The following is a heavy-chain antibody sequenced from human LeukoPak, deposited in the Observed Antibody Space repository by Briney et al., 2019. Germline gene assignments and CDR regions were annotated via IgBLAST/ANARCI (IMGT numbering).Heavy chain of an antibody. CDR3: AREAPQYYYDSSGSHAFDI. CDR1: GFTFSSYS. V-gene: IGHV3-21*01. J-gene: IGHJ4*02. CDR2: ISSSSSYL. D-gene: IGHD3-22*01. Sequence: PGGSLRLSCAASGFTFSSYSMNWVRQAPGQGLEWVSSISSSSSYLYYADSVKGRFTISRDNAKNSLYLQMNSLTAEDTAVYYCAREAPQYYYDSSGSHAFDIWGQGTLVTVAS.